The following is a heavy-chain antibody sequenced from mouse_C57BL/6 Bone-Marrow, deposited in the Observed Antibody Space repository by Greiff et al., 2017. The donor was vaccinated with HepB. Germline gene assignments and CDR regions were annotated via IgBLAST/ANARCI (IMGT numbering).Heavy chain of an antibody. J-gene: IGHJ1*03. Sequence: QVQLKESGPGLVQPSQRLSITCTVSGFSLTSYGVHWVRQSPGKGLEWLGVIWSGGSTDYNAAFISRLSISKDNSKSQVFFKMNSLQADDTAIYYCARFFDYDTTPVFDVWGTGTTVTVSS. V-gene: IGHV2-2*01. CDR3: ARFFDYDTTPVFDV. CDR2: IWSGGST. CDR1: GFSLTSYG. D-gene: IGHD2-4*01.